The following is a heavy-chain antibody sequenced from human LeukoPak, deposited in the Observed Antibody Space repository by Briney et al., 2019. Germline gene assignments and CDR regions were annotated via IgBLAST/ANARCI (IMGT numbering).Heavy chain of an antibody. CDR3: ASYSCSGGTCYPPPD. CDR1: GYSFTNYW. J-gene: IGHJ4*02. V-gene: IGHV5-51*01. CDR2: IHPRDSDT. Sequence: GESLKISCKASGYSFTNYWISWVRQMPARGLEWMGIIHPRDSDTTYSPSFQGQVTISADKSISTAYLQWSSLKASDTAMYYCASYSCSGGTCYPPPDWGQGTLVTVSS. D-gene: IGHD2-15*01.